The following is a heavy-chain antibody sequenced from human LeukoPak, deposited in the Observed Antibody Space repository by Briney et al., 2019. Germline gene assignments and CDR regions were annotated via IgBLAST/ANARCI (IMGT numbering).Heavy chain of an antibody. CDR1: GFTFSSYA. Sequence: PGRSLRLSCAASGFTFSSYAMHWVRQAPGKGLEWVAVISYDGSNKYYADSVKGRFTISRDNSKNTLYLQMNSLRAEDTAVYYCAREGPYCGGDCYFDYWGQGTLVTVSS. V-gene: IGHV3-30-3*01. D-gene: IGHD2-21*01. CDR3: AREGPYCGGDCYFDY. CDR2: ISYDGSNK. J-gene: IGHJ4*02.